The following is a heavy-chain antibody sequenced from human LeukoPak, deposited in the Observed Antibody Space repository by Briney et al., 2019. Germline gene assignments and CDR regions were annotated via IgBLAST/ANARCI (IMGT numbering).Heavy chain of an antibody. CDR2: IKQDGSEK. Sequence: GGSLRLSCVASGFPFSSYRMTWVRQAPGKGLEWVANIKQDGSEKYYVDSVKGRFTISRDNAKNSLYLQMNSLRAEDTAVYYCARVDFDWSLYYFDYWGQGTLVTVSS. V-gene: IGHV3-7*03. J-gene: IGHJ4*02. CDR3: ARVDFDWSLYYFDY. D-gene: IGHD3-9*01. CDR1: GFPFSSYR.